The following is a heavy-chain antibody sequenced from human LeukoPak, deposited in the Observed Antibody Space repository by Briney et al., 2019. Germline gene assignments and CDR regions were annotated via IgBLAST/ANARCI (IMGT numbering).Heavy chain of an antibody. CDR2: IYYSGST. J-gene: IGHJ4*02. Sequence: PSETLSLTCTVSGGSISNYYWSWIRQPPGKGLEWIGYIYYSGSTNYNPSLKSRVTISVDTSENQFSLKLSSVTAADTAVYYCARQGYCGGGSCYFNFDYWGQGTLVTVSS. CDR1: GGSISNYY. V-gene: IGHV4-59*08. D-gene: IGHD2-15*01. CDR3: ARQGYCGGGSCYFNFDY.